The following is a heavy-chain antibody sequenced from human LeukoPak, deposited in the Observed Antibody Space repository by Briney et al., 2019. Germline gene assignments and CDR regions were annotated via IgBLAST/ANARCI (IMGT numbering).Heavy chain of an antibody. Sequence: EASVKVSCKASGYTFTSYGISWVRQAPGQGLEWMGWISAYNGNTNYSQKLQGRVTMTTDTSTSTAYMEMRSLRSDDTAVYYCARGPIAAPYYMDVWGKETTVTVSS. V-gene: IGHV1-18*01. J-gene: IGHJ6*03. D-gene: IGHD6-25*01. CDR3: ARGPIAAPYYMDV. CDR1: GYTFTSYG. CDR2: ISAYNGNT.